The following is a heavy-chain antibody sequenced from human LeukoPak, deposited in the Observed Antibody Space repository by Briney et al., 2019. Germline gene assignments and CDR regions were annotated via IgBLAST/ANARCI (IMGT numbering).Heavy chain of an antibody. J-gene: IGHJ4*02. V-gene: IGHV4-38-2*02. Sequence: SETLSLTCTVSGYSISSGYYWGWIRQPPGERLGWMGSIYHSGSTYYNPSLKSRVTISVDTSKNQFSLKLSSVTATDTAVYYCPRMYYYDSSGRIDYWGQGTLVTVSS. D-gene: IGHD3-22*01. CDR2: IYHSGST. CDR3: PRMYYYDSSGRIDY. CDR1: GYSISSGYY.